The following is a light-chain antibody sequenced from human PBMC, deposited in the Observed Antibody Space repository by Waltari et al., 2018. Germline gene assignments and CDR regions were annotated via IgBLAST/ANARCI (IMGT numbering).Light chain of an antibody. CDR2: VNSDGSH. CDR1: SGHSSNV. CDR3: ETGGHGTWV. V-gene: IGLV4-69*01. J-gene: IGLJ3*02. Sequence: QLVLTQSPSASASLGASVKLTCTLSSGHSSNVIAWLQQQPEKGPRFLMKVNSDGSHRKGDDIPDRFSGSGSGPERYLTISSLQSEDEADYYCETGGHGTWVFGGGTKLTVL.